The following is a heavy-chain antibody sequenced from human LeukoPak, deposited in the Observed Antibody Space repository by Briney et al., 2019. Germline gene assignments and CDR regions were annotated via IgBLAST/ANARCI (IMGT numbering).Heavy chain of an antibody. CDR1: GYTFTSYY. CDR2: INPSGGST. V-gene: IGHV1-46*01. J-gene: IGHJ6*02. Sequence: ASVKVSCKASGYTFTSYYMHWVRQAPGQGLEWMGIINPSGGSTSYAQKFQDRVTMTRDTSTSTVYMELSSLRSEDTAVYYCARDPSVRGVIVGVPDVWGQGTTVTVSS. D-gene: IGHD3-10*01. CDR3: ARDPSVRGVIVGVPDV.